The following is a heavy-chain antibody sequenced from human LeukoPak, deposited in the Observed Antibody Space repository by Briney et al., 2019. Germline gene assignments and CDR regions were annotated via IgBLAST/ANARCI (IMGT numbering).Heavy chain of an antibody. CDR2: IYYSGST. V-gene: IGHV4-39*07. J-gene: IGHJ4*02. D-gene: IGHD5-24*01. CDR1: GGSISSSSYY. CDR3: ARLRWLQFSYYFDY. Sequence: PSETLSLTCTVSGGSISSSSYYWGWIRQPPGKGLEWIGSIYYSGSTNYNPSLKSRVTISVDTSKNQFSLRLSSVTAADTAVYYCARLRWLQFSYYFDYWGQGTLVTVSS.